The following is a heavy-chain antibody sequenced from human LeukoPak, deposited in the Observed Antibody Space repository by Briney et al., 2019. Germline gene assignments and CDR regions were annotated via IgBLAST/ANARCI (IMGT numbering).Heavy chain of an antibody. J-gene: IGHJ5*02. CDR1: RGSISSSTSY. CDR2: IYYSGST. V-gene: IGHV4-61*05. CDR3: ARRGSGWFDP. D-gene: IGHD6-25*01. Sequence: SETLSLTCTVSRGSISSSTSYWGWIRQPPGKGLEWIGYIYYSGSTNYNPSLKSRVTISVDTSKNQFSLKLSSVTAADTAVYYCARRGSGWFDPWGQGTLVTVSS.